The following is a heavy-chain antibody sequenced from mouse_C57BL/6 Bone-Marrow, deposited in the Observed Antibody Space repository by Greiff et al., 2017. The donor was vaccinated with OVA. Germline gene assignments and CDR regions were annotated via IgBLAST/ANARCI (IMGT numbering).Heavy chain of an antibody. J-gene: IGHJ4*01. CDR3: VQIYYDYASSMDY. D-gene: IGHD2-4*01. CDR2: IDPANGNT. CDR1: GFNIKNTY. Sequence: EVQLQESVAELVRPGASVKLSCTASGFNIKNTYMHWVKQRPEQGLEWIGRIDPANGNTKYAPKFQGKATITADTSSNTAYLQLSSLTSEDTAIYYCVQIYYDYASSMDYWGQGTSVTVSS. V-gene: IGHV14-3*01.